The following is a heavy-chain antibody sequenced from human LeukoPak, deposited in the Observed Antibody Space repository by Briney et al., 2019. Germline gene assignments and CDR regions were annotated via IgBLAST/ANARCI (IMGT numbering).Heavy chain of an antibody. D-gene: IGHD3-22*01. Sequence: ASVKVSCKASGYTFTGYYMHWVRQAPGQGLEWMGWINPNSGGTNYAQKFQGWVTMTRDTSTSTAYMELGSLTSDDTAVYYCARGSSGYYYVPDYWGQGTLVTVSS. CDR3: ARGSSGYYYVPDY. CDR2: INPNSGGT. CDR1: GYTFTGYY. J-gene: IGHJ4*02. V-gene: IGHV1-2*04.